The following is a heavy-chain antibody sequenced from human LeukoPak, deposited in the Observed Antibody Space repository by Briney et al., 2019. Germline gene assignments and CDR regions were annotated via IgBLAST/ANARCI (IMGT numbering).Heavy chain of an antibody. D-gene: IGHD5-18*01. CDR3: ARAPPIPRGYSYGYENDY. CDR2: IIPIFGTA. Sequence: GASVKVSCKASGGTFSSYAISWVRQAPGQGLEWMGGIIPIFGTANYAQKFQGRVTMTRDTSTSTVYMELSSLRSEDTAVYYCARAPPIPRGYSYGYENDYWGQGTLVTVSS. V-gene: IGHV1-69*05. CDR1: GGTFSSYA. J-gene: IGHJ4*02.